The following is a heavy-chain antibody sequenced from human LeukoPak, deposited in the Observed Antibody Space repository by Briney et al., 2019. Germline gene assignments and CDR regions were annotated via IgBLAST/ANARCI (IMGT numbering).Heavy chain of an antibody. D-gene: IGHD3-22*01. J-gene: IGHJ5*02. V-gene: IGHV6-1*01. CDR1: GDSVSSNSAA. Sequence: SQTLSLTCAISGDSVSSNSAAWNWIRQSPSRGLEWLGRTYYRSKWYNDYAVSVKSRITINPDTSKNQFSLQLNSVTPEDTAVYYCARDRSYCDTSGYDGWFDPSGQGTLVTVCS. CDR3: ARDRSYCDTSGYDGWFDP. CDR2: TYYRSKWYN.